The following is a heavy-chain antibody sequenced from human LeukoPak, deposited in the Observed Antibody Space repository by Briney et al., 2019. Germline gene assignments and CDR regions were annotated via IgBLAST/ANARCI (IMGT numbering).Heavy chain of an antibody. D-gene: IGHD3-3*02. V-gene: IGHV4-59*01. CDR3: ARAGGAIFGVVIDSHFDY. Sequence: PSETLSLTCTVSGGPISSYYWNWIRRSPGKGLEWIGYFYYSASSNYNPSLTSRVTISADTSKNQFSLKLTSVTPVDTAVYYCARAGGAIFGVVIDSHFDYWGQGILVSVSS. CDR2: FYYSASS. CDR1: GGPISSYY. J-gene: IGHJ4*02.